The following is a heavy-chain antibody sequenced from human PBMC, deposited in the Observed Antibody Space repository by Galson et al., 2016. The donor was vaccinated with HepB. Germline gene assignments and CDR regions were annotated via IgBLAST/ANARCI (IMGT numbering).Heavy chain of an antibody. V-gene: IGHV3-11*06. Sequence: SLRHSCAASGFTFSDYYMSWIRQAPGKGLEWVSYISRDSTYTNYADSVKGRFTISRGNAKNSLFLQMNTLRAEDTAVYYCAREMSLITILRGVTSSRLHHAIDCWGQGTLVTVSS. CDR2: ISRDSTYT. D-gene: IGHD3-10*01. CDR1: GFTFSDYY. CDR3: AREMSLITILRGVTSSRLHHAIDC. J-gene: IGHJ4*02.